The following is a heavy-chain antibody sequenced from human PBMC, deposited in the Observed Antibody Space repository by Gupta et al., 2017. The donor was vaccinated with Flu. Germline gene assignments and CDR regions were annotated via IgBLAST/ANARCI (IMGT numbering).Heavy chain of an antibody. CDR3: ARFVSGYGDYGDLGNWFDP. J-gene: IGHJ5*02. Sequence: YSGSTNYNPSLKSRVTISVDTSKNQFSLKLSSVTAADTAVYYCARFVSGYGDYGDLGNWFDPWGQGTLVTVSS. CDR2: YSGST. D-gene: IGHD4-17*01. V-gene: IGHV4-59*01.